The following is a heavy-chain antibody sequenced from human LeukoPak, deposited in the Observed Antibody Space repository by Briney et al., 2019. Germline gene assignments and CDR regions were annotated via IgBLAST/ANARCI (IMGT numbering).Heavy chain of an antibody. Sequence: PSETLSLTCTVSGGSISSYYWSWIRQPAAKGLEWIGRIYISGSGSTNYNPSLKSRVTMSVDTSKNQFSLKLSSVTAADTAVYYCARGSRGVFVGGNDYWGQGTLVTVSS. D-gene: IGHD3-10*01. CDR1: GGSISSYY. V-gene: IGHV4-4*07. CDR2: IYISGSGST. CDR3: ARGSRGVFVGGNDY. J-gene: IGHJ4*02.